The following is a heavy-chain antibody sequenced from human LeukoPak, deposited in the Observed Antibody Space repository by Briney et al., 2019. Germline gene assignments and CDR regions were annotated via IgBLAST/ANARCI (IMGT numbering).Heavy chain of an antibody. CDR1: GGSFSGYY. V-gene: IGHV4-34*01. D-gene: IGHD4-11*01. CDR2: ISLRVST. J-gene: IGHJ6*02. CDR3: ARATRPYYYYCYGMDV. Sequence: SETLSLTCAVYGGSFSGYYWSWIRQPPGKGLEWIGEISLRVSTNYNPSLKSRVTISVETSKNKFSLKLSSVTAADTAVFSCARATRPYYYYCYGMDVWGQGTTVTVSS.